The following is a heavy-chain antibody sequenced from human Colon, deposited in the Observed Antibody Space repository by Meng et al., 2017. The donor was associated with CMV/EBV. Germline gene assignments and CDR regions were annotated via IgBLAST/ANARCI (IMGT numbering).Heavy chain of an antibody. D-gene: IGHD1-14*01. CDR2: IKTDGSTT. J-gene: IGHJ4*02. CDR3: VSGLVGTRNY. CDR1: GFNVSNYW. Sequence: SCAVSGFNVSNYWMYWVRQTQGKGRVWVARIKTDGSTTEYADSVKGRFTISRDNGRNTLYLQMNSLRGEDTAVYFCVSGLVGTRNYWAQGTLVTVSS. V-gene: IGHV3-74*03.